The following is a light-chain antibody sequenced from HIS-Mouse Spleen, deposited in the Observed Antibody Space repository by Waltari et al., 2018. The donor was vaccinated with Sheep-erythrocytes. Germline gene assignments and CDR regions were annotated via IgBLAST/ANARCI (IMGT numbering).Light chain of an antibody. V-gene: IGLV2-11*01. CDR1: RSDVGGYNY. CDR3: CSYAGSYTFWV. J-gene: IGLJ3*02. Sequence: QSALTQPRSASGSPVQSVTISCTGTRSDVGGYNYVSWYQQHPDKAPKLMIYYVSNRPSGVPDRFSGCKSGNTACLTISGRQAEEEADYYCCSYAGSYTFWVFGGGTKLTVL. CDR2: YVS.